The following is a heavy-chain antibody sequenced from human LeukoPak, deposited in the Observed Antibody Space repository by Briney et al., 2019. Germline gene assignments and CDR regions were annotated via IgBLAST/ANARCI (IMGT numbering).Heavy chain of an antibody. CDR2: VDPEDGET. Sequence: ASVKISCKVSGYTFTDYYMHWVQQAPGKGLEWLGLVDPEDGETIYAEKFQGRVTITADTSTDTAYMELSSLRSEDTAVYYCATLVEMATIGYWGQGTLVTVSS. D-gene: IGHD5-24*01. J-gene: IGHJ4*02. CDR1: GYTFTDYY. V-gene: IGHV1-69-2*01. CDR3: ATLVEMATIGY.